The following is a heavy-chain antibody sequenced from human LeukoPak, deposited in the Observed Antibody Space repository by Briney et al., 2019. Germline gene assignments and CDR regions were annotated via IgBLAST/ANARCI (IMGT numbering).Heavy chain of an antibody. CDR3: TKEVGNHVTDC. D-gene: IGHD1-14*01. J-gene: IGHJ4*02. CDR1: GGSISTDNCY. CDR2: IYYNGNT. Sequence: SETLSLTCTVSGGSISTDNCYWGWIRQPPGKGLEWIGSIYYNGNTYYNPSLKSRVTISVDTSKNQFSLKVNSVTAADTAVYYCTKEVGNHVTDCWGQGTLVTVSA. V-gene: IGHV4-39*07.